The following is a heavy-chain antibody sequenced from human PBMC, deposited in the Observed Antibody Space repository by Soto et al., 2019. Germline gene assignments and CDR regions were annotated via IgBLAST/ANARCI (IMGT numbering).Heavy chain of an antibody. V-gene: IGHV3-30*04. CDR2: ISHDGSNK. CDR3: VRGVSYYYDSSGYANEAFDL. D-gene: IGHD3-22*01. J-gene: IGHJ3*01. CDR1: GFAFSSYA. Sequence: QGQLVESGGGVVQPGRSLRLSCAASGFAFSSYAMHWVRQAPGKGLEWVAVISHDGSNKYYADSVKGRFTISRDNSKNTLYLQMNSVRAEDTAVFYCVRGVSYYYDSSGYANEAFDLWDQGTMVTVSS.